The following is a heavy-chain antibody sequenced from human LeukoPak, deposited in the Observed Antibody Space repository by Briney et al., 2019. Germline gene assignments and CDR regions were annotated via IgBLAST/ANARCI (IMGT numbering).Heavy chain of an antibody. D-gene: IGHD6-19*01. CDR3: ARGSGGWSPVSYYYYGMDV. CDR2: MNPNSGNT. V-gene: IGHV1-8*01. J-gene: IGHJ6*02. Sequence: ASVKVSCKASGYTFTSYDINWVRQATGQGLEWMGWMNPNSGNTGYAQKFQGRVTMTRNTSISTAYMELSSLRSEDTAVYYCARGSGGWSPVSYYYYGMDVWGQGTTVTVSS. CDR1: GYTFTSYD.